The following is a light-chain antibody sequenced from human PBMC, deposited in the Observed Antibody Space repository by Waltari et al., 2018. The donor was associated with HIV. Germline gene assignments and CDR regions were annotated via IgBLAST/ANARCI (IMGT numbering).Light chain of an antibody. V-gene: IGLV2-11*01. CDR3: CSYAGSSTYV. Sequence: QSALTQPRSVSGSPGQSVTISCTGTSSDVGGYNYVSWYQQHPGKAPKLMIYDVSKRPSGVPDRFSGAKSGNTASLTISELQAEDEADYYCCSYAGSSTYVFGTGTKVTVL. CDR1: SSDVGGYNY. CDR2: DVS. J-gene: IGLJ1*01.